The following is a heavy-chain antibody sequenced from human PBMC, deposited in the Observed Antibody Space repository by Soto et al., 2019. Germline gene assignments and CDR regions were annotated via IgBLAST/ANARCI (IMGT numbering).Heavy chain of an antibody. V-gene: IGHV4-39*01. CDR1: GGSITRNNHY. CDR2: ILYSGST. J-gene: IGHJ4*02. Sequence: QLQLQESGPGLVKPSETLSLTCTVSGGSITRNNHYWGWIRQSPGKGLEWIGNILYSGSTNYNPSLKSRVTISVEPSKNQSSLKMSSVTAADTAVYYCARLGSSGWYQGSYFAYWGQGTLVTVSS. CDR3: ARLGSSGWYQGSYFAY. D-gene: IGHD6-19*01.